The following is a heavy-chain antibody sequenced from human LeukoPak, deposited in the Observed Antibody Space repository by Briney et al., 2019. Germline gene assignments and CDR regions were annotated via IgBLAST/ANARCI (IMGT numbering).Heavy chain of an antibody. V-gene: IGHV3-48*03. CDR2: ISSSGSTI. CDR1: GFTFSSYE. D-gene: IGHD1-26*01. J-gene: IGHJ4*02. Sequence: QPGGSLRLSCAASGFTFSSYEMNWVRQAPGKGLEWVSYISSSGSTIYYADSVKGRFTVSRDNSKNSLYLQMSSLTAADTAVYYCAKDRSIGTYYTFDHWGQGTLVTVSS. CDR3: AKDRSIGTYYTFDH.